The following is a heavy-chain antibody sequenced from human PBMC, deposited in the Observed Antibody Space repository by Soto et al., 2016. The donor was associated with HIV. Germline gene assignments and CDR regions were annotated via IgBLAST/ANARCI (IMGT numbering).Heavy chain of an antibody. CDR2: ISGSGGST. V-gene: IGHV3-23*01. Sequence: EVQLLESGGGLVQPGGSLRLSCAASGFTFSSYAMSWVRQAPGKGLEWVSAISGSGGSTYYADSVKGRFTISRDNSKNTLYLQMNSLRAEDTAVYYCAKELDGGDFPISFFDYVGPGTLVTVSS. CDR1: GFTFSSYA. CDR3: AKELDGGDFPISFFDY. J-gene: IGHJ4*03. D-gene: IGHD2-21*02.